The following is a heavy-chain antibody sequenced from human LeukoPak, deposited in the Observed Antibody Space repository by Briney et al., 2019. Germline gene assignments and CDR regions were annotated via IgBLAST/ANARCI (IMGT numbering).Heavy chain of an antibody. D-gene: IGHD2-15*01. CDR2: IIGSGGNT. J-gene: IGHJ1*01. CDR1: GFTFNNYA. CDR3: VKDQWYCSGGSCSTFQH. V-gene: IGHV3-23*01. Sequence: GGSLRLSCAASGFTFNNYAMTWVRQAPGKGLEWVSTIIGSGGNTDYADSVKGRFTISRDNSKNTLYLQMNSLRAEDTAVYYCVKDQWYCSGGSCSTFQHWGQGTLVTVSS.